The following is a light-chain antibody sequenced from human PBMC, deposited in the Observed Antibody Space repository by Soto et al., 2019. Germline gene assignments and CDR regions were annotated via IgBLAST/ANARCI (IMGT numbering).Light chain of an antibody. V-gene: IGKV1-9*01. Sequence: IQLTQSPSSLSASVGDRVTITCRASQGISTYLAWFQQKSGKAPKLLIYGASTLESGVPSRFRGSGSGTDFTLTISSLQPEDFATYYCQQHNSYPELTFGGGTKVDIK. J-gene: IGKJ4*01. CDR1: QGISTY. CDR3: QQHNSYPELT. CDR2: GAS.